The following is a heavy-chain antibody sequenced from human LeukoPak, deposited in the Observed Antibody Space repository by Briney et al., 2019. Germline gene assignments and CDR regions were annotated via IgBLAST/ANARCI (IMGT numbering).Heavy chain of an antibody. CDR1: GFTFSSYA. CDR3: AKVLVSSGLAEDY. J-gene: IGHJ4*02. V-gene: IGHV3-23*01. Sequence: GGSLRLSCAASGFTFSSYAMSWVRQAPGKGLEWVSAISGSGSSTYYADSVKGRFTISRDNSKNTLYLQMNSLRAEDTAIYYCAKVLVSSGLAEDYWGQGTLVTVSS. D-gene: IGHD6-19*01. CDR2: ISGSGSST.